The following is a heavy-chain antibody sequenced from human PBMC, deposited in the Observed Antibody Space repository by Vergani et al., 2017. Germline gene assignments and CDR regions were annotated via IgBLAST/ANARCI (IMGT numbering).Heavy chain of an antibody. CDR1: GYTFTSYG. Sequence: QVQLVQSGAEVKKPGASVKVSCKASGYTFTSYGISWVRQAPGQGLEWMGWISAYNGNTNYAQKFQGRVTMTRDTSTSTVYMELSSLRSEDTAVYYCARDPGGNLGYGDYGTPMDPDNWFDPWGQGTLGNVS. D-gene: IGHD4-17*01. J-gene: IGHJ5*02. CDR3: ARDPGGNLGYGDYGTPMDPDNWFDP. CDR2: ISAYNGNT. V-gene: IGHV1-18*01.